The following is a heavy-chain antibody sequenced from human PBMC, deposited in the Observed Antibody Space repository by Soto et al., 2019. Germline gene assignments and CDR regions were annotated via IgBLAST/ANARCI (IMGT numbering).Heavy chain of an antibody. CDR3: AKDPFDGDHADAFDV. CDR1: GFTFSDHG. J-gene: IGHJ3*01. CDR2: ISSDGSKE. D-gene: IGHD4-17*01. Sequence: QMQLVESGGGVVQPGRSLRLSCAASGFTFSDHGMHWVRQAPGQGLEWVASISSDGSKESYADSVKGRFTISRDNSKNSHFLQVESLRPEDTAVYYCAKDPFDGDHADAFDVWGQGTMVTVSS. V-gene: IGHV3-30*18.